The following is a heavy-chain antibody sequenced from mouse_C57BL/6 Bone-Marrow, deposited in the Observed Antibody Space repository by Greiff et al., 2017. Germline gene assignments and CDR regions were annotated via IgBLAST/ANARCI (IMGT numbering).Heavy chain of an antibody. CDR2: IDPADSYT. Sequence: QVQLQQPGAELVRPGTSVKLSCTASGYTFTSYWMHWVKQRPGQGLEWIGVIDPADSYTNYNQKFKGKDTLTVDTSSSTAYLQLSSLTSADSAFYYCARGCLQYYFDYWGQGTTLTVSS. V-gene: IGHV1-59*01. CDR3: ARGCLQYYFDY. J-gene: IGHJ2*01. CDR1: GYTFTSYW.